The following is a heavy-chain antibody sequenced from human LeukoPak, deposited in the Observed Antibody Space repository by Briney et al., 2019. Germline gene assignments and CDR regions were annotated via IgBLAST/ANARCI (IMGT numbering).Heavy chain of an antibody. J-gene: IGHJ4*02. CDR2: IYYSGST. CDR3: ARTGYWSSASCSVVKKCLVRVYFDY. V-gene: IGHV4-59*08. Sequence: SETLSLTCTVSGLSISSYYWSWIRQPPGKGLEWVGYIYYSGSTNYNPSLKSRVTISVDTSKNQFSLVLTSVTAADTAVYYCARTGYWSSASCSVVKKCLVRVYFDYWGQGTLVTVSS. CDR1: GLSISSYY. D-gene: IGHD2-2*01.